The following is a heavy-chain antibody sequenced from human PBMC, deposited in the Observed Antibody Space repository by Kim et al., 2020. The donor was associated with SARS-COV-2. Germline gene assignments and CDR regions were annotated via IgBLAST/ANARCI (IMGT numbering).Heavy chain of an antibody. Sequence: KSRVTISVDTSKNQFSLKLSSVTAADTAVYYCARHADIVVVVAATAHFDYWGQGTLVTVSS. CDR3: ARHADIVVVVAATAHFDY. V-gene: IGHV4-39*01. D-gene: IGHD2-15*01. J-gene: IGHJ4*02.